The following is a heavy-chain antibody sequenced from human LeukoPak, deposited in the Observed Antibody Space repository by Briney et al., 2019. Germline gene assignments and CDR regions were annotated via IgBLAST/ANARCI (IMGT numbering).Heavy chain of an antibody. D-gene: IGHD5-24*01. J-gene: IGHJ4*02. CDR3: ARAGRWLQLAGFDY. CDR1: GGTFSSYA. CDR2: IIPIFGTA. Sequence: EASVKVSCKASGGTFSSYAISWVRQAPGQGLEWMGGIIPIFGTANYAQKFQGRVTITADKSTSTAYMELSSLRSEDTAVYYCARAGRWLQLAGFDYWGQGTLVTVSS. V-gene: IGHV1-69*06.